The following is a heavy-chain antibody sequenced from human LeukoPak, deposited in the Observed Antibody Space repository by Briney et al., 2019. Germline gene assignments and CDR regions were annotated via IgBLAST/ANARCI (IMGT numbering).Heavy chain of an antibody. CDR3: ARGPGEKGYCSSTSCYRPRNWFDP. CDR2: INHSGST. J-gene: IGHJ5*02. Sequence: PSETLSLTCAVYGGSFSGYYWSWIRQPPGKGLEWIGEINHSGSTNYNPSLKSRVTISVDTSKNQFSLKLSSVTAADTAVYYCARGPGEKGYCSSTSCYRPRNWFDPWGQGTLVTVSS. CDR1: GGSFSGYY. D-gene: IGHD2-2*02. V-gene: IGHV4-34*01.